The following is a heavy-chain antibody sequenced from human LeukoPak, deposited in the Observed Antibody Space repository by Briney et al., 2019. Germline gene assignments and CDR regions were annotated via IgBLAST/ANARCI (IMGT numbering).Heavy chain of an antibody. Sequence: PGGSLRLSSAASGFTFNGYEMNWVRQAPGKGLEWVSYINSGGSAIYYADSVKGRFTISRDNAKNSLYLQMNSLRADGTAVYYSARAASYVHYWGQGTLVTVSS. V-gene: IGHV3-48*03. CDR3: ARAASYVHY. D-gene: IGHD3-10*02. J-gene: IGHJ4*02. CDR2: INSGGSAI. CDR1: GFTFNGYE.